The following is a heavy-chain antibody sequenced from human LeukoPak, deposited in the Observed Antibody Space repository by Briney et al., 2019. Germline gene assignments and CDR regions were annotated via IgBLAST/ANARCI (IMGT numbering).Heavy chain of an antibody. CDR1: GFTFSSYW. CDR3: ASRDGSYGY. D-gene: IGHD1-26*01. Sequence: GGSLRLSCAASGFTFSSYWMTWVRQAPGKGLEWVANIKQGGSDKYYVDSVKGRFTISRDDAKNSLYLQMNSLRAEDTAVYYCASRDGSYGYWGQGTLVTVSS. V-gene: IGHV3-7*01. J-gene: IGHJ4*02. CDR2: IKQGGSDK.